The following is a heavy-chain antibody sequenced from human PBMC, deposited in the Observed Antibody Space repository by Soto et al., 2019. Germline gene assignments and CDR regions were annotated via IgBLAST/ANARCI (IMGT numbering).Heavy chain of an antibody. CDR2: INPSGGST. V-gene: IGHV1-46*01. CDR3: ARVVVPTTVTTSNCFDP. D-gene: IGHD4-17*01. CDR1: GYTFTTYN. Sequence: DSVKVSCKASGYTFTTYNMHWVRRAPGQGLEWMGIINPSGGSTNYAQRFQGRVTMTSDTSTSTVYMELSSLRTDDTAVYYCARVVVPTTVTTSNCFDPRGQATLVTVS. J-gene: IGHJ5*02.